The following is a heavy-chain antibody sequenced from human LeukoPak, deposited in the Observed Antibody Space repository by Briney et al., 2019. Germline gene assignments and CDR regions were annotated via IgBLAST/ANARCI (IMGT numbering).Heavy chain of an antibody. Sequence: ASVKVSCKASGYTYTTDGISWVRQAPGQGLEWMGWIDTYSGKTNYAQKFQGRVTMTSDTSTSTAYMELRSVRSDDTAVYYCARDRGIAEADSFDPWGQGTLVTVSS. D-gene: IGHD6-13*01. CDR1: GYTYTTDG. J-gene: IGHJ5*02. CDR3: ARDRGIAEADSFDP. V-gene: IGHV1-18*01. CDR2: IDTYSGKT.